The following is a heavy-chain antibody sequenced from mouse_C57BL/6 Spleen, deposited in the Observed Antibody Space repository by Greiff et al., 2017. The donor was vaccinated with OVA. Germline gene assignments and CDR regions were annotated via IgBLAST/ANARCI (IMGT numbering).Heavy chain of an antibody. CDR1: GYTFTSYW. CDR3: ARGAAQAKGFAY. CDR2: IDPSDSET. D-gene: IGHD3-2*02. Sequence: VQLQQPGAELVRPGSSVKLSCKASGYTFTSYWMHWVKQRPIQGLEWIGNIDPSDSETHYNQKFKDKATLTVDKSSSTAYMQLSSLTSEDSAVYYCARGAAQAKGFAYWGQGTLVTVSA. V-gene: IGHV1-52*01. J-gene: IGHJ3*01.